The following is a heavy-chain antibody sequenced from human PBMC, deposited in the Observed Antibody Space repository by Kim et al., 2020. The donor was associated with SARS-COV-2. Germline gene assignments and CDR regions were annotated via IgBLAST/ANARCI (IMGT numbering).Heavy chain of an antibody. V-gene: IGHV4-61*01. J-gene: IGHJ4*02. CDR3: ARAPNDFWSGYPYYFDF. Sequence: SETLSLTCTVSGGSVSSGSYFWSWIRQPPGKGLEWIGYIYCSGNTNYNPSLKSRVTMSVDTSKNQFSLKLRSVTAADTAVYYCARAPNDFWSGYPYYFDFGGQGTRVTVST. CDR1: GGSVSSGSYF. CDR2: IYCSGNT. D-gene: IGHD3-3*01.